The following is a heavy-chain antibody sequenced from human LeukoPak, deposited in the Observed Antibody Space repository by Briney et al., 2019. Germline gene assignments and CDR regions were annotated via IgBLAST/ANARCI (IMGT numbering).Heavy chain of an antibody. D-gene: IGHD3-9*01. CDR3: ARDQAATNTQVRFCLD. J-gene: IGHJ4*02. V-gene: IGHV1-2*02. Sequence: ASVKVSCKASGYTFTDNYIHWVRQAPGQGLEWMGWINPSSGSAHFAQKSQGRVTMTRDTSISTAYMELSRLRSDDTAVYYCARDQAATNTQVRFCLDWGQGTLVTVSS. CDR1: GYTFTDNY. CDR2: INPSSGSA.